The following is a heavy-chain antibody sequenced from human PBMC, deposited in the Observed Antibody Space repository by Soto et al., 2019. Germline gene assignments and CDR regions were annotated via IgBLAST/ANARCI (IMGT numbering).Heavy chain of an antibody. J-gene: IGHJ3*02. V-gene: IGHV3-49*03. CDR1: GFTFGDYA. CDR2: IRSKAYGGTT. D-gene: IGHD1-20*01. CDR3: TRDPGRIKQIRWGDAFDI. Sequence: GSLRLSCTASGFTFGDYAMSWFRQAPGKGLEWVGFIRSKAYGGTTEYAASVKGRFTISRDDSKSIAYLQMNSLKTEDTAVYNCTRDPGRIKQIRWGDAFDIWGQGTMVTVSS.